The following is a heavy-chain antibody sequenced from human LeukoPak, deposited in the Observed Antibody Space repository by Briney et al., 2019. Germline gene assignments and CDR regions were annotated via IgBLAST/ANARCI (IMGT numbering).Heavy chain of an antibody. CDR1: GFTFSSYG. D-gene: IGHD3-22*01. CDR3: AGELYYDSIRGLDY. J-gene: IGHJ4*02. CDR2: IWYDGSNK. Sequence: GRSLRLSCAASGFTFSSYGMHWVRQAPGKGLEWVAVIWYDGSNKYYADSVKGRFTISRDNSKNTLYLQMNSLRAEDTAVYYCAGELYYDSIRGLDYWGQGTLVTVSS. V-gene: IGHV3-33*01.